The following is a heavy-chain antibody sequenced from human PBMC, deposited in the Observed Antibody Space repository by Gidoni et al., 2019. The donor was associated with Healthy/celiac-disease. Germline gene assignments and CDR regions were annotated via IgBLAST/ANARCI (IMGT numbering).Heavy chain of an antibody. CDR3: AKVCYGDSRSFHYYYYGMDV. CDR2: ISYDGRNK. V-gene: IGHV3-30*18. D-gene: IGHD4-17*01. CDR1: GFTFIRYG. Sequence: QVQLVESGGGVVQPGRSLRLSCDASGFTFIRYGMPLVLQAPGKGLEWVAVISYDGRNKDYADSVKGRFTISRDNSKNTLYLQMNSLRAEDTAVYYCAKVCYGDSRSFHYYYYGMDVWGQGTTVTVSS. J-gene: IGHJ6*02.